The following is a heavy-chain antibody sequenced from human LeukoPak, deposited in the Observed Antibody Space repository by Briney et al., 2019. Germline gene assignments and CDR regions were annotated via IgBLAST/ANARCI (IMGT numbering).Heavy chain of an antibody. J-gene: IGHJ6*03. CDR1: GFTFSSYA. V-gene: IGHV3-23*01. CDR2: ISHSGSTT. Sequence: GGSLRLSCAASGFTFSSYAMSWVRQAPGKGLEWLSAISHSGSTTYYADSVKGRFTISRDNAKNSLYLQMNSLRAEDTAIYYCARDPYNGGYGASYYYYMDVWGKGTTVTISS. D-gene: IGHD1-26*01. CDR3: ARDPYNGGYGASYYYYMDV.